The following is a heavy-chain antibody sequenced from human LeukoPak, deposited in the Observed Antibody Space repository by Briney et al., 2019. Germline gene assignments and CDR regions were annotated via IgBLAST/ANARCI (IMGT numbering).Heavy chain of an antibody. Sequence: GGSLRLSCAASGFTVSSNYMSWVRQAPGKGLEWVSVIYSGGSTYYADSVKGRFTTSRDNSKNTLYLHMNSLRAEATAFYYCARDMGQGVRGVMGAPEYWGQGTLVTVSS. V-gene: IGHV3-53*05. D-gene: IGHD3-10*01. J-gene: IGHJ4*02. CDR1: GFTVSSNY. CDR2: IYSGGST. CDR3: ARDMGQGVRGVMGAPEY.